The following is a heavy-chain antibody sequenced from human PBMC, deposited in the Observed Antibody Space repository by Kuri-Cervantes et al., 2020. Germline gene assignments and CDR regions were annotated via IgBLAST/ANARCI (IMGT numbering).Heavy chain of an antibody. D-gene: IGHD3-22*01. CDR1: GGSISSSSYY. V-gene: IGHV4-39*01. Sequence: SETLSLTCTVSGGSISSSSYYWGWFRQPPGKGLEWIGSIYYSGSTYYNPSLKSRVTISVDTSKNQFSLKLSSVTAADTAVYYCARPVMYYYDSSGADAFDIWGQGTMVTVSS. CDR3: ARPVMYYYDSSGADAFDI. CDR2: IYYSGST. J-gene: IGHJ3*02.